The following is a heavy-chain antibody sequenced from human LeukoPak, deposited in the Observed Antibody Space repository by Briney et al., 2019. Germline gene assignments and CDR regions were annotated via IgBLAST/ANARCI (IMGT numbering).Heavy chain of an antibody. CDR2: ISSSSSYI. D-gene: IGHD3-16*01. J-gene: IGHJ4*02. Sequence: GGSLRLSCAASGFTFSSYSMNWVRQAPGKGLEWVSSISSSSSYIYYADSVKGRFTISRDNSKNTLYLQMNSLRAEDTAVYYCAKDRDDYVWGSYDYWGQGTLVTVSS. CDR1: GFTFSSYS. V-gene: IGHV3-21*01. CDR3: AKDRDDYVWGSYDY.